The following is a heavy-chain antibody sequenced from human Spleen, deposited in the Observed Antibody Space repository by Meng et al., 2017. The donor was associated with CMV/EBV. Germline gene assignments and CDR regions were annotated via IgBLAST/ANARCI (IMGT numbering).Heavy chain of an antibody. V-gene: IGHV4-61*08. CDR3: ARAPPEGTYYFDY. CDR1: GSSINSISSGYY. Sequence: SETLSLTCTVSGSSINSISSGYYWGWIRQPPGKGLDWMGYVYYSGSTNYNPSLKSRVTISVDTSKNQFSLKLSAVTAADTAVYYCARAPPEGTYYFDYWGQGTLVTVSS. J-gene: IGHJ4*02. CDR2: VYYSGST. D-gene: IGHD1-1*01.